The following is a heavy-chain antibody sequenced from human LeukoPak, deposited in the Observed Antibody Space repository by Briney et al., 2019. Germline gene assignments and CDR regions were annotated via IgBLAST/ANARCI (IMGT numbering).Heavy chain of an antibody. V-gene: IGHV3-23*01. J-gene: IGHJ4*02. CDR2: ISGSGGST. Sequence: GGSLRLSCAASGFTFSSYAMSWVRQAPGKGLEWVSAISGSGGSTYYADSVKGGFTISRDNSKNTLYLQMNSLRAEDTAVYYCAKDLAARITMIVVAPFDYWGQGTLVTVSS. CDR3: AKDLAARITMIVVAPFDY. CDR1: GFTFSSYA. D-gene: IGHD3-22*01.